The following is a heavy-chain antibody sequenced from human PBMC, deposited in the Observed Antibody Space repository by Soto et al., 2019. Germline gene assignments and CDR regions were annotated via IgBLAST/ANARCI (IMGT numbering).Heavy chain of an antibody. D-gene: IGHD3-10*01. J-gene: IGHJ4*02. CDR1: GGTFNSYG. V-gene: IGHV1-69*06. CDR2: IIPLYGTV. CDR3: ARVRVIRGVIPSHFGL. Sequence: QAHLAQSGAEVKKPGSSVTVSCKASGGTFNSYGISWVRQAPGQGLDWMGVIIPLYGTVTYAQKFQGRVSITADKSTSKDYMDLNSLRSDDTAVYYCARVRVIRGVIPSHFGLWGQGTQVTVSS.